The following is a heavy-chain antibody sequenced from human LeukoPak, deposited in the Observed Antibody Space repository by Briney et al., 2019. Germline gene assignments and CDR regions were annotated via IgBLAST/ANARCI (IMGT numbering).Heavy chain of an antibody. CDR2: IYTSGST. D-gene: IGHD2-15*01. V-gene: IGHV4-4*07. Sequence: SETLSHTCTVSGGSISSYDWSWIRQPAGKGLEWIGRIYTSGSTGYNPSLKSRVTMSVDTSRNQFSLKLSSVTAADTAVYYCARVDLRAAYFDYWGQGTLVTVSS. CDR3: ARVDLRAAYFDY. CDR1: GGSISSYD. J-gene: IGHJ4*02.